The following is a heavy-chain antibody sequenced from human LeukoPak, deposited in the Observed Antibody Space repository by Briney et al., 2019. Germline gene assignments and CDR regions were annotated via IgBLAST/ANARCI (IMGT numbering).Heavy chain of an antibody. D-gene: IGHD1-26*01. V-gene: IGHV3-49*04. Sequence: PGGSLRLSCAASGFTVSSNYMSWVRQAPGKGLEWVGFIRSKAYGGTTEYAASVKGRFTISRDDSKSIAYLQMNSLKTEDTAVYYCSRLELRYYFDYWGQGTLVTVSS. CDR2: IRSKAYGGTT. J-gene: IGHJ4*02. CDR1: GFTVSSNY. CDR3: SRLELRYYFDY.